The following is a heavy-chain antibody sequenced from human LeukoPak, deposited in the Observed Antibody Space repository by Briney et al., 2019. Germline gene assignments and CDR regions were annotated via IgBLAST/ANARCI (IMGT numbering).Heavy chain of an antibody. V-gene: IGHV1-69*01. D-gene: IGHD2-15*01. J-gene: IGHJ6*02. Sequence: SVKVSCKASGGTFSSYAISWVRQAPGQGLEWMGGIIPIFGTANHAQKFQGRVTITADESTSTAYMELSSLRSEDTAVYYRASSVVAKVYYYYGMDVWGQGTTVTVSS. CDR3: ASSVVAKVYYYYGMDV. CDR1: GGTFSSYA. CDR2: IIPIFGTA.